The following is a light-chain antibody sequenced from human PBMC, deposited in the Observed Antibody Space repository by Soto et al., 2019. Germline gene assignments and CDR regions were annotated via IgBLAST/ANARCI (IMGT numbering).Light chain of an antibody. CDR2: AAS. V-gene: IGKV1-39*01. J-gene: IGKJ5*01. CDR1: QSISSY. CDR3: QQSYSTPPT. Sequence: DIQMAQSPSSLSASVGDRVTITCRASQSISSYLNWYQQKPGKAPKLLIYAASSSPRGVPARFSGSGSGTDFTLTISSLQPEDFATYYCQQSYSTPPTFGQGTRLEIK.